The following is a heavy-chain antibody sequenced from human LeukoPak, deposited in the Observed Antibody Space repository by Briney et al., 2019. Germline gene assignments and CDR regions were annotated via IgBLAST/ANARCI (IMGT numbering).Heavy chain of an antibody. V-gene: IGHV1-18*04. CDR1: GYTFTRYG. CDR3: ARDIGYCSGGSCSPYCDY. CDR2: ISAYNGDT. D-gene: IGHD2-15*01. J-gene: IGHJ4*02. Sequence: ASVKVSCKASGYTFTRYGISWLRQAPGQGLEWMGWISAYNGDTNYAQKLQGRVTMTTDTSTSIAYMELRRLISDDTAVYYCARDIGYCSGGSCSPYCDYWGQGTLVTVSS.